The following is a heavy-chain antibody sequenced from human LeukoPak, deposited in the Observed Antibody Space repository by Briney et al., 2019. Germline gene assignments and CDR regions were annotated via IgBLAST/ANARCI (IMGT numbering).Heavy chain of an antibody. Sequence: GGSLRLSCAASTFTFSSHWMAWVRQAPGKGLEWVANIKHDGRDKYYLASVKGRFTISRDNAKNSLYLQMNSLRAEDTAVYYCARDIRGSVTYYYYYYYMDVWGKGTTVTVSS. CDR1: TFTFSSHW. CDR2: IKHDGRDK. D-gene: IGHD3-10*01. J-gene: IGHJ6*03. CDR3: ARDIRGSVTYYYYYYYMDV. V-gene: IGHV3-7*01.